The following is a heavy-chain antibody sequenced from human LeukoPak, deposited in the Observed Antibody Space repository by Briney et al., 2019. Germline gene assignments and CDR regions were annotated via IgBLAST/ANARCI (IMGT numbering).Heavy chain of an antibody. J-gene: IGHJ6*03. CDR1: GGSISGYY. CDR3: AREEYYYYMDV. Sequence: MTSETLSLTCTVSGGSISGYYWSWIRQPPGEGLEWIGYIYNSGNTNYNPSLKSRVTISVDTSKNQFSLKVSSVIAADTAVYYCAREEYYYYMDVWGKGTTVTVSS. CDR2: IYNSGNT. V-gene: IGHV4-59*12.